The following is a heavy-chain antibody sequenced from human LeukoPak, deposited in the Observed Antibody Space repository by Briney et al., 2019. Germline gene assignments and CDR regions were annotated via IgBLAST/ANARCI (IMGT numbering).Heavy chain of an antibody. V-gene: IGHV1-18*01. J-gene: IGHJ4*02. CDR2: ISAYNGNT. CDR1: GYTFTSYG. Sequence: ASVKVSCKASGYTFTSYGISWVRQAPGQGLEWMGWISAYNGNTNYAQKLQGRVTMTTNTSTSTAYMELRSLRSDDTAVYYCARGSGHYYDSSGYYDYWGQGTLVTVSS. CDR3: ARGSGHYYDSSGYYDY. D-gene: IGHD3-22*01.